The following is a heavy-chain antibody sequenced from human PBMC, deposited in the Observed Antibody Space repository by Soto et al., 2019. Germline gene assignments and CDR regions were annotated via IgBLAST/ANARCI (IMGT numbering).Heavy chain of an antibody. CDR2: IYWSDNE. V-gene: IGHV2-5*01. CDR3: AHAIRGWYEPFDY. J-gene: IGHJ4*02. D-gene: IGHD6-19*01. Sequence: QITLKESGPPLVKPTQTLTLTCTFSGFSLSTSGMGVGWIRQPPGKALEWLALIYWSDNEYYSPSLKNRLTXGXGXXGGGVVLTMTNMDPVDTATYYCAHAIRGWYEPFDYWGQGTLVTVSS. CDR1: GFSLSTSGMG.